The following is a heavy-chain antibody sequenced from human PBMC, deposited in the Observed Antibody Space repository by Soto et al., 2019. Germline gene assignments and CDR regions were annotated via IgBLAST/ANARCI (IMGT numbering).Heavy chain of an antibody. CDR3: ARDRTIFGY. CDR1: GFTFSSYA. Sequence: GGSLRLSWAASGFTFSSYAMSWVRQAPGKGLEWVSYISSSGGTTYYADSVKGRFTISRDNAKNSLYLQMNSLRAEDTAVYYCARDRTIFGYWGQGALVTVSS. V-gene: IGHV3-48*04. CDR2: ISSSGGTT. D-gene: IGHD3-3*01. J-gene: IGHJ4*02.